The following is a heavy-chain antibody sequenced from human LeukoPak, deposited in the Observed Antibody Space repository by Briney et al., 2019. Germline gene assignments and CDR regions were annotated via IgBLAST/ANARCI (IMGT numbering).Heavy chain of an antibody. D-gene: IGHD2-15*01. Sequence: GGSLRLSCAGSGYTFRSYGMHWVRQAPGKGLEWVAVIWHDGSKEYYPDSVKGRFTTSRDDSKSTLYLQMNSLRDEDTAVYYCARDPCSDRACPPWDWGQGTQVIVSS. V-gene: IGHV3-33*01. CDR3: ARDPCSDRACPPWD. CDR1: GYTFRSYG. CDR2: IWHDGSKE. J-gene: IGHJ4*01.